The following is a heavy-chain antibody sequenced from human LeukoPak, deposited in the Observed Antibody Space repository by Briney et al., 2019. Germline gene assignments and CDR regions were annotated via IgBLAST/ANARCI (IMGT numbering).Heavy chain of an antibody. J-gene: IGHJ4*02. V-gene: IGHV4-59*08. CDR2: IYYSGST. CDR3: ARLRPTLNTVTTLFDY. Sequence: SETLSLTCTVSGGSISSYYWSWIRQPPGKGLEWIGYIYYSGSTYYNPSLKSRVTISVDTSKNQFSLKLSSVTAADTAVYYCARLRPTLNTVTTLFDYWGQGTLVTVSS. CDR1: GGSISSYY. D-gene: IGHD4-17*01.